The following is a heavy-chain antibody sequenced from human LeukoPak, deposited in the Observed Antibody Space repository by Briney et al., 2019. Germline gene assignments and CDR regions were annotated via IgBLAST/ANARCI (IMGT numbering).Heavy chain of an antibody. CDR1: GFTFSNAW. Sequence: GGSLRLSCAASGFTFSNAWMSWVRQAPGKGLEWVGRIKSKTDGGTTDYAAPVKGRFTISRDDSKNTLYLQMNSLKTEDTAVYYCTTDLVLYTVAWPRGQGTLVTVSS. D-gene: IGHD5-12*01. V-gene: IGHV3-15*01. CDR2: IKSKTDGGTT. J-gene: IGHJ5*02. CDR3: TTDLVLYTVAWP.